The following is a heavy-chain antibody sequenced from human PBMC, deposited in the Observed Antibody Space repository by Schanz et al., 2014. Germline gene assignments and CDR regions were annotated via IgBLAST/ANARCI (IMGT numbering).Heavy chain of an antibody. CDR2: ISGSGGST. CDR3: ARDNSHWLVDY. D-gene: IGHD6-19*01. V-gene: IGHV3-23*01. CDR1: GFTFSSYA. J-gene: IGHJ4*02. Sequence: EVHLLDSGGGLVQPGGSLRLSCAASGFTFSSYAMSWVRQAPGKGLEWVSAISGSGGSTYYADSVRGRFTVSRDNSKNTLYLEVNSLRPEDTALYYCARDNSHWLVDYWGQGTLVTVSS.